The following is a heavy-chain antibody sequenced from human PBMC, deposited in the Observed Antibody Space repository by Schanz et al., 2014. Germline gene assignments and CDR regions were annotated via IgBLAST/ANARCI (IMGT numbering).Heavy chain of an antibody. J-gene: IGHJ4*02. V-gene: IGHV3-30*18. CDR3: AKEKEELAAGGSFFDY. Sequence: QVQLVESGGGVVQPGRSLRLSCAASGITLSGYGLHWVRQAPGKGLEWVGFISFDGRNTGYAHSVKGRFTISRDNSKNTVNLQMNTVRAEDTAVYYCAKEKEELAAGGSFFDYWGQGTLVTVSS. CDR2: ISFDGRNT. CDR1: GITLSGYG. D-gene: IGHD6-13*01.